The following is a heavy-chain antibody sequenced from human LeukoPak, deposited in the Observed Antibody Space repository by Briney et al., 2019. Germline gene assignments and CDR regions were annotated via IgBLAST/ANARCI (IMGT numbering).Heavy chain of an antibody. CDR3: AKAGRKYSSGWYDDY. J-gene: IGHJ4*02. CDR1: GFTFSSYG. D-gene: IGHD6-19*01. CDR2: IWYDGSNN. V-gene: IGHV3-33*06. Sequence: GGSLRLSCAASGFTFSSYGMHWVRQAPGKGLEWVAVIWYDGSNNTQTDSVKVRLTISRDNSKKKLYLQMNSLRAEDTAVYYCAKAGRKYSSGWYDDYWGQGTLVTVS.